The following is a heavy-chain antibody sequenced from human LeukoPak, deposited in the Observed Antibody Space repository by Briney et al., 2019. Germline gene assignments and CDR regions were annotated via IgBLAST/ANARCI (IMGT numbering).Heavy chain of an antibody. CDR2: IKHSGST. Sequence: PSETLSLTCAVYGGSFSGYYWSWIRQPPGKGLEWIGEIKHSGSTNYNPSLKSRVTISVDTSKNQFSLKLSSVTAADTAVYYCARGPITIFTRAAYYYYYGMDVWGQGTTVTVSS. V-gene: IGHV4-34*01. J-gene: IGHJ6*02. CDR1: GGSFSGYY. D-gene: IGHD3-3*01. CDR3: ARGPITIFTRAAYYYYYGMDV.